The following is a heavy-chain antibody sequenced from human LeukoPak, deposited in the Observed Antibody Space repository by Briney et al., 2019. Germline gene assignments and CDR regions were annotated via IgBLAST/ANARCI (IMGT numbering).Heavy chain of an antibody. CDR2: ISGGAGGA. CDR3: SKDPLDY. V-gene: IGHV3-23*01. CDR1: GFTLSAYM. Sequence: GGSLRLSCVASGFTLSAYMMSWVRQAPGKGLEWVSGISGGAGGAFYSDSVRGRFTISRDSPKNTLYLQMNSLRVEDTAVYYCSKDPLDYWGQGTLVTVSS. J-gene: IGHJ4*02.